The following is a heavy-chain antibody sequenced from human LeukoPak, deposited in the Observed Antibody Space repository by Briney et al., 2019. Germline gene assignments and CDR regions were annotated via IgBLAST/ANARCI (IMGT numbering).Heavy chain of an antibody. Sequence: GGALRLSCSASGFTFSTYAMYWGRPAPGKGLEYVSAISSNGGSTYYTDSVKSRFTISRDNSKNTLYLQMSSLRAEDTAVYYCVKVPASIKTFDYWGQGTLVTVSS. D-gene: IGHD1-14*01. J-gene: IGHJ4*02. CDR1: GFTFSTYA. CDR3: VKVPASIKTFDY. CDR2: ISSNGGST. V-gene: IGHV3-64D*06.